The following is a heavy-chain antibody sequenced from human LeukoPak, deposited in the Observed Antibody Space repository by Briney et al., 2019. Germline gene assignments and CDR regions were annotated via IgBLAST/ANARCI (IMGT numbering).Heavy chain of an antibody. V-gene: IGHV3-48*03. CDR1: GFTFSSYE. CDR3: ARRAIAEGFDY. Sequence: GGSLRLSCAVSGFTFSSYEMNWVRQAPGKGVEWVSYISSSGRTIYYADSVKGRFTISRDSAKNSLYLQMISLRVEDTAVYYCARRAIAEGFDYWGQGTLVTVSS. D-gene: IGHD6-13*01. J-gene: IGHJ4*02. CDR2: ISSSGRTI.